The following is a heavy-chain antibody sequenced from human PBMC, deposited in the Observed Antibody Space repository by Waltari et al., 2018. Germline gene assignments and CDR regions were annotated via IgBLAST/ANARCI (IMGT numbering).Heavy chain of an antibody. CDR1: GGSFSGYY. J-gene: IGHJ4*02. CDR2: INHSGST. D-gene: IGHD3-22*01. Sequence: QVQLQQWGAGLLKPSETLSLTCAVYGGSFSGYYWSWIRQPPGKGLEWIGEINHSGSTNYNPSLKSRVTISVDTSKNQFSLKLSSLTAADTAVYYCASSGYYGYYFDYWGQGTLVTVSS. V-gene: IGHV4-34*01. CDR3: ASSGYYGYYFDY.